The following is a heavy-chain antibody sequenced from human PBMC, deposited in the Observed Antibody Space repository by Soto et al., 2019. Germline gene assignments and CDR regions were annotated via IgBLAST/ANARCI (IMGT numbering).Heavy chain of an antibody. J-gene: IGHJ6*02. V-gene: IGHV1-8*03. CDR2: MNTNSGKT. CDR1: GYTFTSYD. D-gene: IGHD4-17*01. Sequence: QVQLVQSGAEVKKPRASVKVSCKASGYTFTSYDINWAGKATGQGLEWRGWMNTNSGKTGYAQKFQGRVTSARNKSISTAYMGLSSVRSEAAAVYYCAIADCGDSGGVGYWCGMDVWGPGTPVT. CDR3: AIADCGDSGGVGYWCGMDV.